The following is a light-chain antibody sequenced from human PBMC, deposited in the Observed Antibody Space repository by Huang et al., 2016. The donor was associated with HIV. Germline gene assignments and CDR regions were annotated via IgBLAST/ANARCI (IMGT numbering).Light chain of an antibody. V-gene: IGKV1-39*01. J-gene: IGKJ5*01. CDR2: SAS. Sequence: DILLTQSPSSLSASVGDRVPITCRASQNINTYLNWYQQQPGKAPNLLIQSASTLQTGVPSRFSGHGSGTDCTLTVNSLQPEDSATYYFQQGYSALITFGQGTRL. CDR1: QNINTY. CDR3: QQGYSALIT.